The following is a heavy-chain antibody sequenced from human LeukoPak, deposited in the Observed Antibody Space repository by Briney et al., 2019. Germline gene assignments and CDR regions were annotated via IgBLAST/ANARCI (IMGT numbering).Heavy chain of an antibody. CDR2: IYYSGST. V-gene: IGHV4-31*03. CDR3: AGMRDYDSSGYYYFDY. CDR1: GGSISSGDYF. J-gene: IGHJ4*02. Sequence: SETLSLTCTVSGGSISSGDYFWSWIRQHPGKGLEWIGYIYYSGSTYYNPSLKSRVTISVDTSKNQFSLKLSSVTAADTAVYYCAGMRDYDSSGYYYFDYWGQGTLVTVSS. D-gene: IGHD3-22*01.